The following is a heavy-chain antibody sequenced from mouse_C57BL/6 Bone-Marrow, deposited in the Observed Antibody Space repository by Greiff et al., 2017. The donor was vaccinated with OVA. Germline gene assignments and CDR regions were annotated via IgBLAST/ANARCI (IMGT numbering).Heavy chain of an antibody. V-gene: IGHV1-54*01. J-gene: IGHJ4*01. Sequence: VQLQQSGAELVRPGTSVKVSCKASGYAFTNYLIEWVKQRPGQGLEWIGVINPGSGGTNYNEKFKGKATLTVDTSSSTAYLQLSSLTSEDTAIYYCAREGGKGIYYAMDYWGQGTSVTVSS. CDR1: GYAFTNYL. D-gene: IGHD1-1*02. CDR3: AREGGKGIYYAMDY. CDR2: INPGSGGT.